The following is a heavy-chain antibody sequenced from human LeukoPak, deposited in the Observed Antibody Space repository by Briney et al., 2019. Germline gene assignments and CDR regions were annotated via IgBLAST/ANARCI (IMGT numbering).Heavy chain of an antibody. Sequence: PGGSLRLSCAASGFTFSSYSMNWVRQAPGKGLEWVSYISSSSSTIYYGDSVKGRFTISRDNAKNSLYLQMTSLRAEDTAVYYCARSQYSYGADAFDIWGQGTMVTVSS. J-gene: IGHJ3*02. CDR1: GFTFSSYS. D-gene: IGHD5-18*01. CDR3: ARSQYSYGADAFDI. V-gene: IGHV3-48*01. CDR2: ISSSSSTI.